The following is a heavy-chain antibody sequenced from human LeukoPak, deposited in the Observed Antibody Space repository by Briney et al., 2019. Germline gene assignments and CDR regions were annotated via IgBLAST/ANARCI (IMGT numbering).Heavy chain of an antibody. CDR3: ARGTGEGYTYGRYYFDY. Sequence: GASVKVSCKASGYTFTSYDINWVRQATGQGLEWMGWMNPNSGNTGYAQKFQGRVTITRNTSISTAYVELSRLRFDDTAVYYLARGTGEGYTYGRYYFDYWGQGTLVTVSS. J-gene: IGHJ4*02. CDR1: GYTFTSYD. CDR2: MNPNSGNT. D-gene: IGHD5-18*01. V-gene: IGHV1-8*03.